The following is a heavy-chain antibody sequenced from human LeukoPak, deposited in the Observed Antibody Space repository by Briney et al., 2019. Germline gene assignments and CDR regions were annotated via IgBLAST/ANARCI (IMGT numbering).Heavy chain of an antibody. CDR1: GFTFSSYW. V-gene: IGHV3-74*01. J-gene: IGHJ4*02. D-gene: IGHD3-22*01. CDR2: INSDGSST. CDR3: ARDLGQYYYDSSGLGFDY. Sequence: GGSLRLSCAASGFTFSSYWMHWVRQAPGKGLGWVSRINSDGSSTSYADSVKGRFTISRDNAKNTLYLQMNSLRAEDTAVYYCARDLGQYYYDSSGLGFDYWGQGTLVTVSS.